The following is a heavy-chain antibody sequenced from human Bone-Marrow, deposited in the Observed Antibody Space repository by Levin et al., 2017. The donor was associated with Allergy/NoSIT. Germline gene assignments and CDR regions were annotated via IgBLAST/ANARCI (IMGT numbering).Heavy chain of an antibody. J-gene: IGHJ5*02. CDR1: GFTFSDYW. Sequence: LSLTCEASGFTFSDYWMTWVRQPPGKGLEWVANIKQDGSEKYHAESVKGRFTISRDNAKNSLFLQMNYLGIDDTAVYFCARDTTVGGEAWGQGTLVTVSP. V-gene: IGHV3-7*03. CDR3: ARDTTVGGEA. D-gene: IGHD4-11*01. CDR2: IKQDGSEK.